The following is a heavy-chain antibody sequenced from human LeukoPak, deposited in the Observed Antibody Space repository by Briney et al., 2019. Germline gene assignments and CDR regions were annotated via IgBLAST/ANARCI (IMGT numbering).Heavy chain of an antibody. CDR1: GFTFSSYG. J-gene: IGHJ4*02. V-gene: IGHV3-30*18. Sequence: GGSLRLSCAASGFTFSSYGMHWVRQAPGKGLEWVAVISYDGSNKYYADSVKGRFTISRDNSKNTLYLQMNSLRAEDTAVYYCAKDPNPVAGPIDYWGQGTLVTVSS. CDR3: AKDPNPVAGPIDY. CDR2: ISYDGSNK. D-gene: IGHD6-19*01.